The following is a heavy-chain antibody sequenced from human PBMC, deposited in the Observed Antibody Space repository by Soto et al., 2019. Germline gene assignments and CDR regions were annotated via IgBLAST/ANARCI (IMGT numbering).Heavy chain of an antibody. J-gene: IGHJ5*02. CDR2: INPNSGGT. D-gene: IGHD2-15*01. V-gene: IGHV1-2*04. CDR1: GYTFTAHY. CDR3: ARGYCSGGSCYSVFWFDA. Sequence: ASLKVSCKTAGYTFTAHYLRCVQQTNGQGLEWMGWINPNSGGTNYAQKFQGWVTMTRDTSISTAYMELSRLRSDDTAVYYCARGYCSGGSCYSVFWFDAWGQGTLVTVSS.